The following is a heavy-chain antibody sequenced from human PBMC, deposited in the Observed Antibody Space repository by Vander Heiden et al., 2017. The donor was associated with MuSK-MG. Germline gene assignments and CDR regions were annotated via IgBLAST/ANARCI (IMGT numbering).Heavy chain of an antibody. V-gene: IGHV4-39*01. CDR1: GGSISRGMYY. J-gene: IGHJ4*02. CDR2: VYYSGST. CDR3: ARHHYGSGSYYGPFEF. Sequence: QLQLQESGPGLVKPSETLSLTCTVSGGSISRGMYYWGWVRQPPGKGLEWIGSVYYSGSTYYSTSLKSRVTISLEKSKNQFSLKLGSVTAAETAVYYCARHHYGSGSYYGPFEFWGQGILVTVSS. D-gene: IGHD3-10*01.